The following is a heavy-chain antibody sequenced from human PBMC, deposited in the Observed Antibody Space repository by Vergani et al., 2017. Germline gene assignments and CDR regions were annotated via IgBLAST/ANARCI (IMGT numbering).Heavy chain of an antibody. Sequence: QVQLVESGGGVVQPGRSLRLSCAASGFTFNQYGMHWVRQAPGNGLEWVAVTWYDGSNKYYADSVKGRFTISRDNSKNTLYVQMNSLRAEDTAVYYCAREGIASVGTTLLFDYWGQGTLVTVSS. D-gene: IGHD6-13*01. CDR1: GFTFNQYG. J-gene: IGHJ4*02. CDR3: AREGIASVGTTLLFDY. CDR2: TWYDGSNK. V-gene: IGHV3-33*01.